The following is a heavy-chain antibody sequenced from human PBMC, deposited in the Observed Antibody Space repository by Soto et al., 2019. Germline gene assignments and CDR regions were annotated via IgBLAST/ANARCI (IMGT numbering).Heavy chain of an antibody. CDR2: IYYTGST. V-gene: IGHV4-59*01. CDR3: ARDRYTSGVPHAFGS. CDR1: GGSISSYY. J-gene: IGHJ3*02. D-gene: IGHD6-19*01. Sequence: SDTLSLTCIVSGGSISSYYGSWIRQPPGKGLEWIGYIYYTGSTSYNPSLKSRVTISVDTSKNQFSLKLTSVNAADTAVYYCARDRYTSGVPHAFGSWGQGKRVTVSS.